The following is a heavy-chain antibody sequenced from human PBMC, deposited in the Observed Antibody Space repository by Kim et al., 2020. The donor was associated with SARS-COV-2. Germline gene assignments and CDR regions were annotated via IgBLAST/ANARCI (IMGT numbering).Heavy chain of an antibody. J-gene: IGHJ1*01. V-gene: IGHV3-64D*09. CDR3: VKVRYYYDSSTYPIH. CDR1: GFTFSSYT. Sequence: GGSLRLSCSASGFTFSSYTMHWVRQAPGKGLEYVSAISHNGDNTYYADSLKGRFTISRDNSNKMVYLQMSSLRAEDTAVYYCVKVRYYYDSSTYPIHWG. CDR2: ISHNGDNT. D-gene: IGHD3-22*01.